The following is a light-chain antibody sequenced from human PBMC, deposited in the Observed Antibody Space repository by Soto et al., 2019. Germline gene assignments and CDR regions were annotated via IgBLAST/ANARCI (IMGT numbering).Light chain of an antibody. CDR1: STGVGGYNY. CDR3: CSYAGRDTLYV. CDR2: DVS. J-gene: IGLJ1*01. V-gene: IGLV2-11*01. Sequence: QSALTQPRSVSGSPGQSVTISYTGTSTGVGGYNYVSWYQQHPGKVPKLMLYDVSKRPSGVPDRFSGSKSGNTASLAISGLQAEDEADYYCCSYAGRDTLYVFGCGTKVTVL.